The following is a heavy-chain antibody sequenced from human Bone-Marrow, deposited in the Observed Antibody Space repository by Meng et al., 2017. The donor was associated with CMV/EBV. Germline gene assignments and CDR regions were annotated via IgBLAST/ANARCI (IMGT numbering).Heavy chain of an antibody. CDR2: IYYSGST. CDR3: ARAIVGYCSSTSCYIEAFDI. CDR1: GGSISSYY. J-gene: IGHJ3*02. D-gene: IGHD2-2*02. V-gene: IGHV4-59*01. Sequence: SETLSLTCTVSGGSISSYYWSWIRQPPGKGLEWIGYIYYSGSTNYNPSLKSRVTISVDTSKNQFSLKLSSVTAADTAVYCCARAIVGYCSSTSCYIEAFDIWGQGKMVNVAS.